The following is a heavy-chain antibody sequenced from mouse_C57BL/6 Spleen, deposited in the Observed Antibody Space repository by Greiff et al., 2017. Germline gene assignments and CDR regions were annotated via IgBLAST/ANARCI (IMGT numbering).Heavy chain of an antibody. Sequence: DVQLVESEGGLVQPGSSMKLSCTASGFTFSDYYMAWVRQVPEKGLEWVANINYDGSSTYYLDSLKSRFIISRDNAKNILYLQMSSLKSEDTATYYCARANLYWYFDVWGTGTTVTVSS. CDR1: GFTFSDYY. CDR2: INYDGSST. CDR3: ARANLYWYFDV. D-gene: IGHD4-1*01. V-gene: IGHV5-16*01. J-gene: IGHJ1*03.